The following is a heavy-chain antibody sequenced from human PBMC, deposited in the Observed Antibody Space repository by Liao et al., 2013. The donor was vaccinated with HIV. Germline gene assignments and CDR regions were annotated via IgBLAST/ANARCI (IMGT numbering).Heavy chain of an antibody. Sequence: QVQLQESGPGLVKPSQTLSLTCTVSGGSISSGSYYWSWIRQPAGKGLEWIGRIYTSGSTNYNPSLKSRVTISIDTSKNQFSLKLSSVTAADTAVYYCARSMLLRPNWFDPGATGTLVTVSS. CDR3: ARSMLLRPNWFDP. CDR2: IYTSGST. D-gene: IGHD2-15*01. V-gene: IGHV4-61*02. J-gene: IGHJ5*02. CDR1: GGSISSGSYY.